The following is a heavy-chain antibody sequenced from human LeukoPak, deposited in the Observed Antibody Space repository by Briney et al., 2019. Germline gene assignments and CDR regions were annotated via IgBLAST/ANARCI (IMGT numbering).Heavy chain of an antibody. J-gene: IGHJ6*02. CDR2: IKSDGSET. V-gene: IGHV3-74*01. Sequence: GGSLRLSCAASGFTFSSSWMTWVRQAPGKGLKWVSRIKSDGSETSYPDSVTGRFSISRDNVRIRLYLQMNRVRPEDTAICYCAGDRVFYGLDVWGQGNAVTVSS. CDR3: AGDRVFYGLDV. CDR1: GFTFSSSW.